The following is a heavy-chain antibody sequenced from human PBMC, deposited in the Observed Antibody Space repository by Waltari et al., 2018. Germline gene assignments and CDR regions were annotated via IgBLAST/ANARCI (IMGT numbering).Heavy chain of an antibody. J-gene: IGHJ4*02. CDR2: IRGSGGST. Sequence: EVQLLESGGGLVQPGGSLRLSCAASGFTFSRYAMNWVRQAPGKGLEWVSAIRGSGGSTYYADSVKGRFTISRDNSKNTLYLQMNSLRAEDTAVYYCAKDRYAGGSGDWDYWGQGTLVTVSS. V-gene: IGHV3-23*01. D-gene: IGHD2-21*01. CDR3: AKDRYAGGSGDWDY. CDR1: GFTFSRYA.